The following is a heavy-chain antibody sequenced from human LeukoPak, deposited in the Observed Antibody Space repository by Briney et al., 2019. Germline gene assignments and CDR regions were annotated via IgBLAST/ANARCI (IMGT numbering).Heavy chain of an antibody. CDR1: GFDFITYS. J-gene: IGHJ4*02. V-gene: IGHV3-48*01. Sequence: GGSLRLSCAASGFDFITYSINWVRQAPGKGLEWISYISISSSTIYYADSVKGRFTVSRDNAKTSLYLQMNSLRGDDTAVYYCAKGGSPVFYGSGRFDYWGQGTLVTVSS. D-gene: IGHD3-10*01. CDR3: AKGGSPVFYGSGRFDY. CDR2: ISISSSTI.